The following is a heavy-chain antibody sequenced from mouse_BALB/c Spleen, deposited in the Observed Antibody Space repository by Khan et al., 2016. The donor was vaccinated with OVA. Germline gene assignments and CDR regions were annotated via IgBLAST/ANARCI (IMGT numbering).Heavy chain of an antibody. V-gene: IGHV2-2*02. CDR3: ARRGYDYGRGALFAY. CDR1: GFSLANYS. D-gene: IGHD2-4*01. CDR2: IWSAGST. Sequence: QVQLQQSGPGLVQPSQSLSITCTVSGFSLANYSVHWVRQSPGKGLEWLGVIWSAGSTDYNAAFMYRLTINKDNSRRHVFFKMNSLRPNDTAIYYCARRGYDYGRGALFAYWGQGTLVTVSA. J-gene: IGHJ3*01.